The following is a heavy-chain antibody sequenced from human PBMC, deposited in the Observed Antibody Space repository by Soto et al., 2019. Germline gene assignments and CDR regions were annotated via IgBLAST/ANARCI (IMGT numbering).Heavy chain of an antibody. CDR1: GGTFSSYA. D-gene: IGHD2-2*01. Sequence: QVQLVQSGAEVKKPGSSVKVSCKASGGTFSSYAISWVRQAPGQGLEWMGGIIPISETTNYAQKFQGRVTITADESKSTAYMELSRLRSEDTAVYCCARSQGSSTSLEIYYYYFYGMDVWGQGTTVTVPS. CDR2: IIPISETT. J-gene: IGHJ6*02. CDR3: ARSQGSSTSLEIYYYYFYGMDV. V-gene: IGHV1-69*01.